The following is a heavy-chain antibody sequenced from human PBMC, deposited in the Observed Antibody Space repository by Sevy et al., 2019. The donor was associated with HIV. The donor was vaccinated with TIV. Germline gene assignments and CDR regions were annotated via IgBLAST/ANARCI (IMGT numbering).Heavy chain of an antibody. J-gene: IGHJ5*02. D-gene: IGHD4-4*01. V-gene: IGHV4-39*01. Sequence: SETLSLTYTVSGGSISSSSYYWGWIRQPPGKGLEWIGSIYYSGSTYYNPSLKSRVTISVDTSKNQFSLKLSSVTAADTAVYYCAGQRLRDYSNLGNWFDPWGQGTLVTVSS. CDR3: AGQRLRDYSNLGNWFDP. CDR2: IYYSGST. CDR1: GGSISSSSYY.